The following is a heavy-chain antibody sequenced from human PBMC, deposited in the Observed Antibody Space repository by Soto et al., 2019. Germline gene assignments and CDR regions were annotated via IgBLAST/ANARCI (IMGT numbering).Heavy chain of an antibody. Sequence: QVQLVQSGAEVKKPGASVKVSCKASGYSFTTYGITWMRQAPGQGLEWMGWISAYKGQTHFAQKFQGRVNLTRDSSTSTAYMEVGKLRSDDTAVYYCARVTDDYGDYDYWGQGTLVTVSS. V-gene: IGHV1-18*04. CDR2: ISAYKGQT. CDR1: GYSFTTYG. CDR3: ARVTDDYGDYDY. J-gene: IGHJ4*02. D-gene: IGHD4-17*01.